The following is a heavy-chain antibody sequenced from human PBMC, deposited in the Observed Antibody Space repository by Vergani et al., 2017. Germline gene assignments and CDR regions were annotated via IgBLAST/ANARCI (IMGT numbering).Heavy chain of an antibody. D-gene: IGHD3-10*01. CDR3: ARTPHTGGSGSYSYYYYGMDV. J-gene: IGHJ6*02. V-gene: IGHV3-66*02. Sequence: EVQLVESGGGLVQPGGSLRLSCAASGFTVSSNYMSWVRQAPGKGLEWVPVIYSDGRTYYAESVKGRFTISRDNSKNTLYLQMNSMRAEDTAVYYWARTPHTGGSGSYSYYYYGMDVWGQGTTVTVSS. CDR2: IYSDGRT. CDR1: GFTVSSNY.